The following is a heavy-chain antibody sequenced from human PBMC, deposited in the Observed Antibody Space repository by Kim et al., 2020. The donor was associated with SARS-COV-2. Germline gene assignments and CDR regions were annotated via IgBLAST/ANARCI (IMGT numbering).Heavy chain of an antibody. CDR2: IYSGGST. Sequence: GGSLRLSCAASGFTVSSNYMSWVRQAPGKGLEWFSVIYSGGSTYYADSVKGRFTISRDNSKNTLYLQMNSLRAEDTAVYYCARDLVTMGMDVWGQGTTVTVSS. CDR3: ARDLVTMGMDV. D-gene: IGHD3-9*01. V-gene: IGHV3-53*01. J-gene: IGHJ6*02. CDR1: GFTVSSNY.